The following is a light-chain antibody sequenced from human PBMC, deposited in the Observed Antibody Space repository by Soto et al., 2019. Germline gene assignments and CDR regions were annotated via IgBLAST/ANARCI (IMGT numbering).Light chain of an antibody. CDR1: EDVSRW. CDR2: GAT. V-gene: IGKV1D-12*01. CDR3: QQANVFPRS. J-gene: IGKJ2*01. Sequence: DIQMTQSPSYVYASVEDTVTFTCRASEDVSRWLGWYQQKPGRAPSLLIFGATSLQDGVPSRFSATESGTHFTLTINGVQPDDFATYFCQQANVFPRSFGQGTKLDFK.